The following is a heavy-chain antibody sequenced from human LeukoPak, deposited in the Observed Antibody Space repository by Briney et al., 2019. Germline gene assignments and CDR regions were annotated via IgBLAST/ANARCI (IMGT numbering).Heavy chain of an antibody. CDR2: ISGSGGST. D-gene: IGHD3-22*01. Sequence: GGYLRLSCAASGFTFSSYAMSWVRQAPGKGLEWVSAISGSGGSTYYADSVKGRFTISRDNSKNTLYLQMNSLRAEDTAVYYCAKDQTQYYYDSSGYFDYWGQGTLVTVSS. V-gene: IGHV3-23*01. CDR3: AKDQTQYYYDSSGYFDY. CDR1: GFTFSSYA. J-gene: IGHJ4*02.